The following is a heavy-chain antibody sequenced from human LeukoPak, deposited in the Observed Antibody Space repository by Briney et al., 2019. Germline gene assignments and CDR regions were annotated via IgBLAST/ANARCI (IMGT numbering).Heavy chain of an antibody. CDR2: IYHSGST. Sequence: SGTLSLTCAVSGGSISSSNWWSWVRQPPGKGLEWIGEIYHSGSTNYNPSLKSRVTISVDTSKNQFSLKLSSVTAADTAVYYCARVRPYDGPLHYPVVFDKWGQGILVTVSS. D-gene: IGHD3-10*01. V-gene: IGHV4-4*02. J-gene: IGHJ4*02. CDR3: ARVRPYDGPLHYPVVFDK. CDR1: GGSISSSNW.